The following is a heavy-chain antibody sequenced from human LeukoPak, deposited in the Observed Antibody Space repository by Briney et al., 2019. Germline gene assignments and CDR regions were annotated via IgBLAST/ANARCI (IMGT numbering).Heavy chain of an antibody. Sequence: PGGSLRLSCAASGFTFSSYAMSWVRQAPGKGLEWVSAITNSGTSTYYADSVKGRFTISRDNSKNTLYLHMNSLRVEDTAIYYCARDGQLAAAGRDYWGQGTLVTVSS. CDR3: ARDGQLAAAGRDY. V-gene: IGHV3-23*01. CDR2: ITNSGTST. J-gene: IGHJ4*02. CDR1: GFTFSSYA. D-gene: IGHD6-13*01.